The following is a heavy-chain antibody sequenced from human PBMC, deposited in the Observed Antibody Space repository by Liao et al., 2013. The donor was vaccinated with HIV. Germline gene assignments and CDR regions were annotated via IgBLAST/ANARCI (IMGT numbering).Heavy chain of an antibody. CDR1: GGSINNYY. CDR2: INHSGST. D-gene: IGHD3-3*01. Sequence: QVQLQESGPGLVKPSETLSLTCTVSGGSINNYYWSWIRQPAGKGLEWIGEINHSGSTNYNPSLKSRVTISVDTSKNQFSLKLSSVTAADTAVYYCRTIFDAFDIWGQGTMVTVSS. J-gene: IGHJ3*02. CDR3: RTIFDAFDI. V-gene: IGHV4-59*04.